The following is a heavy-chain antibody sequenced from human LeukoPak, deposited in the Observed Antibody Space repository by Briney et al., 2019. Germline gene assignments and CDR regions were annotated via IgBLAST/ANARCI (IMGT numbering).Heavy chain of an antibody. CDR2: IYYSGST. V-gene: IGHV4-31*03. CDR3: ARMDILTGYYFDY. CDR1: GGSISSRGYY. D-gene: IGHD3-9*01. Sequence: SETLSLTCTVSGGSISSRGYYWSWIRQHPGKGLEWIGYIYYSGSTYYNPSLKSRVTISVDTSKNQFSLKLSSVTAADTAVYYCARMDILTGYYFDYWGQGTLVTVSS. J-gene: IGHJ4*02.